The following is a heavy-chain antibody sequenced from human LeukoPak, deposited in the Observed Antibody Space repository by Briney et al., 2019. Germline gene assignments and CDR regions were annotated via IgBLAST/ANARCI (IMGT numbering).Heavy chain of an antibody. CDR1: GYTFTINY. CDR2: INPNSGGT. D-gene: IGHD5-12*01. J-gene: IGHJ5*02. CDR3: ARSPPRYSGYVDWFDP. V-gene: IGHV1-2*02. Sequence: ASVNVSCKASGYTFTINYMHWVRQAPGQGLEWMGWINPNSGGTNYAQKFQGRVTMTRDTSISTAYMELSRLRSDDTAVYYCARSPPRYSGYVDWFDPWGQGTLVTVSS.